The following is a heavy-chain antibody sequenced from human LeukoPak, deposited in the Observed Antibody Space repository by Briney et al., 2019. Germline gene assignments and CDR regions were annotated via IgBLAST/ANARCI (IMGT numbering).Heavy chain of an antibody. J-gene: IGHJ4*02. CDR1: GGSISSYY. Sequence: SETLSLTCTVSGGSISSYYWTSIRQPAGKGLEWIGRIYPSGSTNYNPSLKSRVTMSVDTSKNQFSLKLSSVTAADTAVYYCARENSGSYREFDYWGQGTLVTVSS. CDR3: ARENSGSYREFDY. D-gene: IGHD1-26*01. V-gene: IGHV4-4*07. CDR2: IYPSGST.